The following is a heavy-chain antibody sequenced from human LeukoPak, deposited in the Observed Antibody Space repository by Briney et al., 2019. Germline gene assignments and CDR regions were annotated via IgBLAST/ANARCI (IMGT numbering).Heavy chain of an antibody. CDR3: ARDSKYSSGWYYFDY. CDR1: GYTFTSNY. V-gene: IGHV1-46*01. D-gene: IGHD6-19*01. Sequence: ASVKVSCKASGYTFTSNYMHWVRQAPGQGPEWMGVISPSGGSTTYAQKFQGRVTLTRDMSTSTDYLELSSLRSEDTAVYYCARDSKYSSGWYYFDYWGQGTLVTVSS. J-gene: IGHJ4*02. CDR2: ISPSGGST.